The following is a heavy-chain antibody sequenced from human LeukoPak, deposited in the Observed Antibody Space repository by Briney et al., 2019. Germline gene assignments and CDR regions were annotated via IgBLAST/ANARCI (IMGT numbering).Heavy chain of an antibody. D-gene: IGHD1-1*01. CDR2: IYYSGST. CDR3: ARVGPNDYTNWRYFQH. CDR1: GGSISSYY. Sequence: PSETLSLTCTVSGGSISSYYWSWIRQPPGKGLEWIGYIYYSGSTNYNPSLKSRVTISVDTSKNQFSLKLSSVTAADTAVYYCARVGPNDYTNWRYFQHWGQGTLVTVSS. J-gene: IGHJ1*01. V-gene: IGHV4-59*01.